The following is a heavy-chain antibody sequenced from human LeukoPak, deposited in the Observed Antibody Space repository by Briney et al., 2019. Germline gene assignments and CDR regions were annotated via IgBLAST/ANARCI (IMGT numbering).Heavy chain of an antibody. D-gene: IGHD6-13*01. V-gene: IGHV3-48*03. CDR2: ISSSGSTI. J-gene: IGHJ5*02. CDR3: ARDLLYSSSWWKGFDP. CDR1: GFTFSSYE. Sequence: GGSLRLSCAASGFTFSSYEMNWVRQAPGKGLGWVSYISSSGSTIYYADSVKGRFTISRDNAKNSLYLQMNSLRAEDTAVYYCARDLLYSSSWWKGFDPWGQGTLVTVSS.